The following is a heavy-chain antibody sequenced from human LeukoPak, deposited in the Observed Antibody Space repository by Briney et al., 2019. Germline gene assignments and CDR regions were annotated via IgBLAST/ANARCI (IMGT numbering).Heavy chain of an antibody. Sequence: SVKVSCKASGGTFSSYAISWVRQAPGQGLEWMGGIIPIFGTANYAQKFQGRVTITADKSTSTAYMELRSLRSEDTAVYYCARTRSSSSSWYGQFDYWGQGTLVTVSS. J-gene: IGHJ4*02. CDR3: ARTRSSSSSWYGQFDY. D-gene: IGHD6-13*01. CDR1: GGTFSSYA. CDR2: IIPIFGTA. V-gene: IGHV1-69*06.